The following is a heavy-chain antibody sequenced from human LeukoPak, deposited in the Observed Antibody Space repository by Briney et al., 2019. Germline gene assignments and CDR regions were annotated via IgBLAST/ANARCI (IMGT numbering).Heavy chain of an antibody. Sequence: GGSLRLSCAASGFTFSSYAMSWVRQAPGKGLEWVSAISGSGGSTYYADSVKGRFTISRDNSKNTLYLQMNSPRAEDTAVYYCAKAYSSGWYLLVDYFDYWGQGTLVTVSS. CDR2: ISGSGGST. D-gene: IGHD6-19*01. J-gene: IGHJ4*02. CDR3: AKAYSSGWYLLVDYFDY. V-gene: IGHV3-23*01. CDR1: GFTFSSYA.